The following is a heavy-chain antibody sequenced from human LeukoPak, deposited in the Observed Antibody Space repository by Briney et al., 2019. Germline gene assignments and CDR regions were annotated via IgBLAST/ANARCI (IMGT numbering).Heavy chain of an antibody. Sequence: AGGSLRLSCAASGFTFSSYSMNWVRKPPGKGLEWVSYISSSSSTIYYADSVKGRFTISRDNAKNSLYLQMNSLRDEDTAVYYCASGVIVVVPAAKDSFDYWGQGTLVTVSS. CDR1: GFTFSSYS. D-gene: IGHD2-2*01. CDR3: ASGVIVVVPAAKDSFDY. J-gene: IGHJ4*02. V-gene: IGHV3-48*02. CDR2: ISSSSSTI.